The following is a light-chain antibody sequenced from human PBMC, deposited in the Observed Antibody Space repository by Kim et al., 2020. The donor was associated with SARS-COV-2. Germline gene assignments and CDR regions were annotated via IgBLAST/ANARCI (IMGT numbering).Light chain of an antibody. V-gene: IGLV1-44*01. CDR3: ATWDGSLNGLI. CDR2: GNN. Sequence: GQRVTISCSGSNSNIGSNTVDWYQHRPGTAPKLLIYGNNQRPSGVPDRFSGSKSGASASLAISGLQSDDEADYYCATWDGSLNGLIFGGGTQLTVL. J-gene: IGLJ2*01. CDR1: NSNIGSNT.